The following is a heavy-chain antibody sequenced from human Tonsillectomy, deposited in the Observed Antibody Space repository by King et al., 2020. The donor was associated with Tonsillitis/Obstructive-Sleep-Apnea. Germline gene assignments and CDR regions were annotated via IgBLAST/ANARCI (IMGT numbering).Heavy chain of an antibody. D-gene: IGHD3-3*01. Sequence: QLVQSGAEVKKPGSSVKVSCKASGGTFSSYTISWVRQAPGQGLEWMGGIIAIFCTTNYAQKFQGRVTITADESTSTAYMELSSLRSEDTAVYYCARSVTIFGVVNPHFYYYMDVWGKGTTVTVSS. CDR2: IIAIFCTT. J-gene: IGHJ6*03. V-gene: IGHV1-69*01. CDR3: ARSVTIFGVVNPHFYYYMDV. CDR1: GGTFSSYT.